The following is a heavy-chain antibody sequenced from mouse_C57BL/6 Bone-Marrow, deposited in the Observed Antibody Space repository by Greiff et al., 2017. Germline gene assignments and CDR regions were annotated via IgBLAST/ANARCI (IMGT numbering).Heavy chain of an antibody. J-gene: IGHJ2*01. CDR3: AREGLGRYYFDY. CDR1: GYTFTSYG. D-gene: IGHD4-1*01. Sequence: QVQLKESGAELARPGASVKLSCKASGYTFTSYGISWVKQRTGQGLEWIGEIYPRSGNTYYNEKFKGKATLTADKSSSTAYMELRSLTSEDSAVYFCAREGLGRYYFDYWGQGTTLTVSS. CDR2: IYPRSGNT. V-gene: IGHV1-81*01.